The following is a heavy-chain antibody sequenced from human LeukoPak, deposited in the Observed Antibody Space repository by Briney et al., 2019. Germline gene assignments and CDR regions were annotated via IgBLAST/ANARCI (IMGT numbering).Heavy chain of an antibody. CDR3: TRDRGAYSLYDY. Sequence: GGSLRLSCTASGFTFGDYAMSWIRQAPGKGLEWVGFIRSKAYGETADYAASVKGRFTISRDDSKAIAYLQMNSLKTEDTAVYHCTRDRGAYSLYDYWGQGTLVTVSS. J-gene: IGHJ4*02. V-gene: IGHV3-49*03. D-gene: IGHD4-11*01. CDR2: IRSKAYGETA. CDR1: GFTFGDYA.